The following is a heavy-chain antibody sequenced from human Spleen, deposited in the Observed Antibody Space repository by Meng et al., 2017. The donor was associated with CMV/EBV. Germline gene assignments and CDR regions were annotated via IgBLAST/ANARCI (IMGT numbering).Heavy chain of an antibody. V-gene: IGHV1-46*01. CDR3: ARSSPSIAARRGFYFDY. CDR1: YTFTSYY. J-gene: IGHJ4*02. Sequence: YTFTSYYMHWVRQAPGQGLEWMRIINPSGGSTSYAQKFQGRVTMTRDTSTSTVYMELSSLRSEDTAVYYCARSSPSIAARRGFYFDYWGQGTLVTVSS. CDR2: INPSGGST. D-gene: IGHD6-6*01.